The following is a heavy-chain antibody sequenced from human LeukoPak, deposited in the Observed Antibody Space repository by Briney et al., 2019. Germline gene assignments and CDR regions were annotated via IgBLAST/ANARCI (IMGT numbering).Heavy chain of an antibody. CDR1: GYTFTSYG. J-gene: IGHJ3*02. CDR2: ISAYIGNT. V-gene: IGHV1-18*01. CDR3: ATSSSWFDAFDI. D-gene: IGHD6-13*01. Sequence: ASVKVSCKASGYTFTSYGISWVRQAPGQGLEWMGWISAYIGNTNYAQKLQGRVTMTTDTSTSTAYMELRSLRSDDTAVYYCATSSSWFDAFDIWGQGTMVTVSS.